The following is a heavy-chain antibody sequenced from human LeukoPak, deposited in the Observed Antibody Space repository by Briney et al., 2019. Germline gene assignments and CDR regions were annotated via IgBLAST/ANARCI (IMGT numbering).Heavy chain of an antibody. CDR2: IKSKTDGGTT. V-gene: IGHV3-15*01. D-gene: IGHD3-10*01. J-gene: IGHJ4*02. CDR3: TTVLWFGELPYFDY. CDR1: GFTFSNAW. Sequence: GGSLRLSCAASGFTFSNAWMSWVRQAPGKGLEWVGRIKSKTDGGTTDYAAPVKGRFTISRDDSKNTLYLQMNSLKTEDTAVYYCTTVLWFGELPYFDYWGQGTLVTVSS.